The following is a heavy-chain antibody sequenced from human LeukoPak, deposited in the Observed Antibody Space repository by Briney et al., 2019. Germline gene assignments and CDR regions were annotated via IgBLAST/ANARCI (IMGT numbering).Heavy chain of an antibody. D-gene: IGHD3-22*01. Sequence: KPSETLSLTCAVYGGSFSGYYWSWIRQPPGKGLEWIGEINHSGSTNYNPSLKCRVTISVDTSKNQFSLKLSSVTAADTAVYYCARAPRFYDSSGYYYGSRGRNWFDPWGQGTLVTVSS. V-gene: IGHV4-34*01. CDR1: GGSFSGYY. J-gene: IGHJ5*02. CDR3: ARAPRFYDSSGYYYGSRGRNWFDP. CDR2: INHSGST.